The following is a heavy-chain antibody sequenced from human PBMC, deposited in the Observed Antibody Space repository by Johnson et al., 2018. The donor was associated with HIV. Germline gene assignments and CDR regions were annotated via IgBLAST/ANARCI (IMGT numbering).Heavy chain of an antibody. V-gene: IGHV3-23*04. J-gene: IGHJ3*02. CDR2: ISGSGGRT. Sequence: VQLVESGGGLVQPGRSLRLSCAASGFTFSRHAMSWVRQAPGKGLDWVSAISGSGGRTYYADSVKGRFTISRDNSKNTLYLQMNSLRAEDTAVYYCAAGLVGAFDIWGQGTMVTVSS. CDR3: AAGLVGAFDI. D-gene: IGHD6-6*01. CDR1: GFTFSRHA.